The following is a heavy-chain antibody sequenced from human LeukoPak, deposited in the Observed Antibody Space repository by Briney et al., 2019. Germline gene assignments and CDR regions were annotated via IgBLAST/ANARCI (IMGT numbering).Heavy chain of an antibody. CDR2: IYPGDSDT. J-gene: IGHJ4*02. CDR3: ARLDLGSHGIPNYFDY. Sequence: ESLKISCKGSGYSFTSYWIGWVRQMPGKGLEWMGIIYPGDSDTRYSPSFQGQVTISADKSISTAYLQWSSLKASDTAMYYCARLDLGSHGIPNYFDYWGQGTLVTVSS. V-gene: IGHV5-51*01. D-gene: IGHD1-26*01. CDR1: GYSFTSYW.